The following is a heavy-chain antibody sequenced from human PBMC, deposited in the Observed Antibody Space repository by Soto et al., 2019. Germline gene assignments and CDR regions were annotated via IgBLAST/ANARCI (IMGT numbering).Heavy chain of an antibody. D-gene: IGHD5-12*01. Sequence: EVQLVESGGGLVQPGGSLRLSCAASGFTVSSTSMSWVRQAPGKGLEWLSVIHSTGSTYYTDSVKGRFTISRDNSKSTLYLKMNSLRAEDTAVYYCVRGYCAYVSAPDYWGQGTLVTVSS. J-gene: IGHJ4*02. CDR3: VRGYCAYVSAPDY. CDR1: GFTVSSTS. V-gene: IGHV3-66*01. CDR2: IHSTGST.